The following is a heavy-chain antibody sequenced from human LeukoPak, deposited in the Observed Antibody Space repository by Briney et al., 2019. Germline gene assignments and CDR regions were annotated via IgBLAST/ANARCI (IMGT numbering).Heavy chain of an antibody. CDR3: ARVTTVTTLVDY. Sequence: SVKVSCKASGGTFSSYAISWVRQALGQGLEWMGRIIPILGIANYAQKFQGRVTITADKSTSTAYMELSSLRSEDTAVYYCARVTTVTTLVDYWGQGTLVTVSS. D-gene: IGHD4-17*01. CDR2: IIPILGIA. V-gene: IGHV1-69*04. CDR1: GGTFSSYA. J-gene: IGHJ4*02.